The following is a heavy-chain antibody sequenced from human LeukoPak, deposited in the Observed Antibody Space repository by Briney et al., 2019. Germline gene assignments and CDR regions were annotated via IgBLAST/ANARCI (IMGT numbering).Heavy chain of an antibody. CDR3: ARHLGYSSSWLAFDI. V-gene: IGHV4-38-2*02. D-gene: IGHD6-13*01. CDR2: IHHSGGT. J-gene: IGHJ3*02. Sequence: SETLSLTCTVSGYFISSGYYWGWIRQPPGKGLQWIGSIHHSGGTYYNPSLKSRVTISVDTSKNQFSLNLSSVTAADTAVYYCARHLGYSSSWLAFDIWGQGTMVTVSS. CDR1: GYFISSGYY.